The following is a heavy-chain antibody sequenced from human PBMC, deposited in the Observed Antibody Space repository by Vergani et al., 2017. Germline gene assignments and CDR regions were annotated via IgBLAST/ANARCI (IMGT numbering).Heavy chain of an antibody. Sequence: QVQLQESGPGLVKPSETLSLTCIVSGGSISGYYWNWIRQPPGKGLEWIGYIYYSGSTNYNPSLKSRVTISADTSKNQFSLKLSSVTAADTAVYYCASFPMTTVTSELVGWGQGTLVTVSS. CDR3: ASFPMTTVTSELVG. V-gene: IGHV4-59*01. CDR1: GGSISGYY. D-gene: IGHD4-17*01. CDR2: IYYSGST. J-gene: IGHJ4*02.